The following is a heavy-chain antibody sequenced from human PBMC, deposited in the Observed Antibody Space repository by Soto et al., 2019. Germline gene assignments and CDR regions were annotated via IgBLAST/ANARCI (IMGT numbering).Heavy chain of an antibody. CDR1: GGSISSYY. CDR3: ARASRGAVVRGVIRAAFDI. J-gene: IGHJ3*02. D-gene: IGHD3-10*01. Sequence: SETLSLTCTVSGGSISSYYWSWFRQPPGKGLEWIGYIYYSGSTNYNPSLKSRVTISVDTSKNQFSLKLSSVTAADTAVYYCARASRGAVVRGVIRAAFDIWGQGTMVT. V-gene: IGHV4-59*01. CDR2: IYYSGST.